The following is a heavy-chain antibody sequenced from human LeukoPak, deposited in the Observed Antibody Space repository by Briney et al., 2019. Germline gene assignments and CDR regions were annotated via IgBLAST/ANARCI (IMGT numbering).Heavy chain of an antibody. D-gene: IGHD6-13*01. V-gene: IGHV1-2*02. CDR1: VYTFTAYY. CDR2: INPNSGGT. J-gene: IGHJ6*02. Sequence: ASVKVSCKASVYTFTAYYIHWVRQAPGQGLEWMGWINPNSGGTNYAQKFQGRVTMTRDTSISTAYMELSRLRSDDTAVYYCARDTGIAAAGTQSDYGMDVWGQGTTVTVSS. CDR3: ARDTGIAAAGTQSDYGMDV.